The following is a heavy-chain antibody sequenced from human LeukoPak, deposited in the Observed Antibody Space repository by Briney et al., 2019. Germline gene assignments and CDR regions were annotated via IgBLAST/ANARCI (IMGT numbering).Heavy chain of an antibody. D-gene: IGHD3-3*01. V-gene: IGHV3-15*07. CDR1: GFTFSNAW. Sequence: GGSLRLSCAASGFTFSNAWMNWVRQAPGKGLEWVGRIKSKTDGGTTDYAAPVKGRFTISRDDSKNTLYLQMNSLKTEDTAVYYCTTGRYDFWSGYRQRYYFDYWGQGTLVTVSS. CDR2: IKSKTDGGTT. J-gene: IGHJ4*02. CDR3: TTGRYDFWSGYRQRYYFDY.